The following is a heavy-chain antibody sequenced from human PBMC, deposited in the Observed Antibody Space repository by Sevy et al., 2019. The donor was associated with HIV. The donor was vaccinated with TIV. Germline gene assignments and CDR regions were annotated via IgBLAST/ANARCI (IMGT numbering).Heavy chain of an antibody. D-gene: IGHD3-10*01. CDR1: GNTLTEFA. Sequence: ASVKVSCKVSGNTLTEFAMHWVRQAPGKGLEWMGTFDPEDDQTIYAQNFQDRVTMTEDTSTDTAFMELSGLRSEDTAVYYCARGVTMVRGVTHHYYYYGMDVWGQGTTVTVSS. CDR2: FDPEDDQT. J-gene: IGHJ6*02. CDR3: ARGVTMVRGVTHHYYYYGMDV. V-gene: IGHV1-24*01.